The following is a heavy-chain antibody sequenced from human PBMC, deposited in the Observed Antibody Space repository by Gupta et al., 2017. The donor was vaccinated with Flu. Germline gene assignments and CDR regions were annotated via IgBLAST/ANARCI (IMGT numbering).Heavy chain of an antibody. V-gene: IGHV3-74*03. D-gene: IGHD2-21*02. CDR3: ATVTYGC. J-gene: IGHJ4*02. Sequence: EMQLVESGGGLVQPGWSLRLSCSASGFTFSSSYLQWVRQAPGKGLVWVSRINPDGSSTTYAESVKGRFTISRDNAKNPLYLKMNSLGDDDTAVYYCATVTYGCWGQGTLVTVSS. CDR1: GFTFSSSY. CDR2: INPDGSST.